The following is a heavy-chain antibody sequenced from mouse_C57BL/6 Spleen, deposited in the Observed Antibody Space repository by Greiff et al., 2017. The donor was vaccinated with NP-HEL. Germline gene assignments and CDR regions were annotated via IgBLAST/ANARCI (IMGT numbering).Heavy chain of an antibody. Sequence: VQLVESGAELARPGASVKLSCKASGYTFTSYGISWVKQRPGQGLEWIGEIYPRSGNTYYNEKFKGKATLTADKSSSTAYMELRSLTSEDSAVYFCASPGIDYAMDYWGQGTSVTVSS. CDR2: IYPRSGNT. V-gene: IGHV1-81*01. CDR3: ASPGIDYAMDY. J-gene: IGHJ4*01. CDR1: GYTFTSYG.